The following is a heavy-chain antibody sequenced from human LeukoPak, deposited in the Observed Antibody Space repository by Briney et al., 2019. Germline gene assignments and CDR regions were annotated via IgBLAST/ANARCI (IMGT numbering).Heavy chain of an antibody. D-gene: IGHD3-22*01. CDR1: VGSLSSGDYY. CDR2: IYYSRST. V-gene: IGHV4-30-4*01. Sequence: SETLSLTCTVSVGSLSSGDYYWRWIRQPPGKGLEWIGYIYYSRSTYYNPSLKSRVTISVDTSKNQFSLKLSSVTAADTAVYYCARAPIFHGSVVVMPPPVWYFDYWGQGTLVTVSS. J-gene: IGHJ4*02. CDR3: ARAPIFHGSVVVMPPPVWYFDY.